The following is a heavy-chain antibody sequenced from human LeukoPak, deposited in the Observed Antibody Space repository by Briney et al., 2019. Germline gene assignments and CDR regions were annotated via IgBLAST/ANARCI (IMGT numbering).Heavy chain of an antibody. D-gene: IGHD6-13*01. CDR3: ARSHIAPTGTDAFDI. CDR1: GFTFSSYA. J-gene: IGHJ3*02. Sequence: PGGSLRLSCAASGFTFSSYAMSWVRQAPGKGLEWVSAISGSGGSTYYADSVKGRFTISRDNANNSLFLQMSSLRAEDTAVYYCARSHIAPTGTDAFDIWGQGTMVTVSS. CDR2: ISGSGGST. V-gene: IGHV3-23*01.